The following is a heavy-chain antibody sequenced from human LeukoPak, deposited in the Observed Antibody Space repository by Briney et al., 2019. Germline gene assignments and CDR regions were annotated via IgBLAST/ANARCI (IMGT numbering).Heavy chain of an antibody. CDR2: IIPIFGTA. D-gene: IGHD3-22*01. Sequence: SVKVSCKASGGTFSSYAISWVRQAPGQGLEWMGGIIPIFGTANYAQKFQGRVTITADESTSTAYMELSSLRSEDTAVYYCASATYYYGSSGYYYFDYWGQGTLVTVSS. V-gene: IGHV1-69*13. CDR1: GGTFSSYA. CDR3: ASATYYYGSSGYYYFDY. J-gene: IGHJ4*02.